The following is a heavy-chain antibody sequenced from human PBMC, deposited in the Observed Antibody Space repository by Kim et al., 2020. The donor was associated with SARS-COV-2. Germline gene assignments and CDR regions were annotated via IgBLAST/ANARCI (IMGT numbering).Heavy chain of an antibody. CDR3: ATNDFLTGYSVY. Sequence: SETLSLTCTVSGGFISSYYWSWIRQPPGKGLEWIGYIYYSGITNYNPSLKSRVTISVDTSKNQFSLKLSSVTAADTAVYYCATNDFLTGYSVYWGQGTLV. CDR2: IYYSGIT. J-gene: IGHJ4*02. CDR1: GGFISSYY. V-gene: IGHV4-59*01. D-gene: IGHD3-9*01.